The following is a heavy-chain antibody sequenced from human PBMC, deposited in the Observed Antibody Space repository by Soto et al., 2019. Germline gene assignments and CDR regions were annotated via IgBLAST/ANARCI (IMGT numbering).Heavy chain of an antibody. V-gene: IGHV3-43*01. CDR1: GFRFDDYN. Sequence: GGSLRLSCAASGFRFDDYNMHWVRQAPGKGLEWVSLITWNGGNKYYEDSVKGRFTISRDGTTQSVSLQMTSLKREDTGVYYFARETLSFGSALDVWGQGTTVTVSS. CDR3: ARETLSFGSALDV. J-gene: IGHJ6*02. CDR2: ITWNGGNK. D-gene: IGHD3-3*01.